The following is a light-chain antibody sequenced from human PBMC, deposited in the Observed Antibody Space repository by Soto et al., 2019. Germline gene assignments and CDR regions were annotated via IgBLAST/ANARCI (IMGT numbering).Light chain of an antibody. V-gene: IGKV1-39*01. CDR1: QGISTS. Sequence: DIQMTQSPSSLSASVGDRVTITGRASQGISTSLSWYQQRPGKPPYILIYGESTXXSGVPSRFSGSGSGTDFTLTVNSLQHEDFATYYCQQTFATPLQVGNSFSHTFGQGTKVDIK. J-gene: IGKJ2*01. CDR2: GES. CDR3: QQTFATPLQVGNSFSHT.